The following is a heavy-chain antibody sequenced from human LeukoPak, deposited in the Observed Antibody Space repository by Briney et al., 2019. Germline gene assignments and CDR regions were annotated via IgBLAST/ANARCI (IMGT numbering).Heavy chain of an antibody. Sequence: GRSLRLSCAASGFTFSTYTLNWVRQAPGKGLEWVSCISSSSSSIYYADSVKGRFTISRDNAKNSVYLQMNSLRAEDTAVYYCAREAGEAFDIWGQGTMVTVSS. J-gene: IGHJ3*02. D-gene: IGHD7-27*01. CDR2: ISSSSSSI. CDR3: AREAGEAFDI. CDR1: GFTFSTYT. V-gene: IGHV3-21*01.